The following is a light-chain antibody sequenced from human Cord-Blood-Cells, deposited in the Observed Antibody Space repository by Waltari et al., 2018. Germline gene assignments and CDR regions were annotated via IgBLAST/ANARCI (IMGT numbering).Light chain of an antibody. CDR3: SSYTSSSTLV. V-gene: IGLV2-14*01. CDR2: DVS. CDR1: SSDVGGYNY. Sequence: QSALTQPAAVSGSPGQSMTISCAGTSSDVGGYNYVSWYQQHPGKVTKLMCYDVSKRPSGVFLSYSGSKSGNTASLTISGLQAETDADYYCSSYTSSSTLVFGGGTKLTVL. J-gene: IGLJ2*01.